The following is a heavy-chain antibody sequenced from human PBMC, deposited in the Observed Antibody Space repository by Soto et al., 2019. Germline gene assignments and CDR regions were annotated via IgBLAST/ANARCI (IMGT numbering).Heavy chain of an antibody. CDR1: GGTFSSYT. CDR3: AREGGGYCSSTSCRIDY. J-gene: IGHJ4*02. Sequence: SVKVSCKASGGTFSSYTISWVRQAPGQGLEWMGRIIPILGIANYAQKFQGRVTITADKSTSTAYMELSSLRSEDTAVYYCAREGGGYCSSTSCRIDYWGQGTLVTVSS. CDR2: IIPILGIA. V-gene: IGHV1-69*04. D-gene: IGHD2-2*01.